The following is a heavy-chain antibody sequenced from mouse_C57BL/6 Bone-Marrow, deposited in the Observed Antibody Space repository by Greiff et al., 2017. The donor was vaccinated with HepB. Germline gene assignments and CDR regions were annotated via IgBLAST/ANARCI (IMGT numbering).Heavy chain of an antibody. J-gene: IGHJ3*01. Sequence: VQLQQSGPGLVAPSQSLSITCTVSGFSFTSYGVDWVRQSPGKGLEWLGVIWGVGSTNYNSALKSRLSISKDNSKSQVFLKMNSLQTDDTAMYYCASDGYDRFAYWGQGTLVTVSA. CDR1: GFSFTSYG. V-gene: IGHV2-6*01. CDR3: ASDGYDRFAY. CDR2: IWGVGST. D-gene: IGHD2-2*01.